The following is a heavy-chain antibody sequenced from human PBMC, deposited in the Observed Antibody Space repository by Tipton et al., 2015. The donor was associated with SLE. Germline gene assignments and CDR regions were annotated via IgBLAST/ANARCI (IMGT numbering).Heavy chain of an antibody. V-gene: IGHV4-61*01. D-gene: IGHD2-21*02. CDR3: ARRGYCGGDCYPFDY. J-gene: IGHJ4*02. Sequence: TLSLTCTVSGGSVSSGSYYWSWIRQPPGKGLEWIGYIYYSGSTNYNPSLKSRATISVDTSKNQFSLKLSSVTAADTAVYYCARRGYCGGDCYPFDYWGQGTLVTVSS. CDR2: IYYSGST. CDR1: GGSVSSGSYY.